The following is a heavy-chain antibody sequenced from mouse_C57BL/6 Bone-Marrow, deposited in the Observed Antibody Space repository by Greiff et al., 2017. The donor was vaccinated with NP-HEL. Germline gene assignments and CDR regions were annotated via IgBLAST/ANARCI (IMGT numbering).Heavy chain of an antibody. CDR1: GFNIKDDY. J-gene: IGHJ4*01. CDR2: IDPENGDT. V-gene: IGHV14-4*01. D-gene: IGHD2-5*01. CDR3: TTHYSNYGAMDY. Sequence: EVQLQQSGAELVRPGASVKLSCTASGFNIKDDYMHWVKQRPEQGLEWIGWIDPENGDTEYASKFQGKATITADTSSNTAYLQLSSLTSEDTAVYYCTTHYSNYGAMDYWGQGTSVTVSS.